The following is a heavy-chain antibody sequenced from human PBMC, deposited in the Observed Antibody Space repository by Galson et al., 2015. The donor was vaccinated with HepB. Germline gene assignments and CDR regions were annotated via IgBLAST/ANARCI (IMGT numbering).Heavy chain of an antibody. CDR1: GGTFSSYA. Sequence: SVKVSCKASGGTFSSYAISWVRQAPGQGLEWMGGIIPIFGTANYAQKFQGRVTITADESTSTAYMELSSLRSEDTAVYYCAGGKDDVLRFLEVRHAYWFDPWGQGTLVTVSS. J-gene: IGHJ5*02. V-gene: IGHV1-69*13. D-gene: IGHD3-3*01. CDR2: IIPIFGTA. CDR3: AGGKDDVLRFLEVRHAYWFDP.